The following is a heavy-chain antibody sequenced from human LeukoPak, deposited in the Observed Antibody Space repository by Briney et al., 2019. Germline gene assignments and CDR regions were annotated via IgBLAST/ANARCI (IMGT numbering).Heavy chain of an antibody. V-gene: IGHV3-23*01. CDR2: IGGRGGST. Sequence: PGGSLRLSCAASGFTFSSYAMHWVRQAPGKGPEWVSAIGGRGGSTYYADSLGGRFTISRDNSKDMVYLQMNSLKVEDTATYYCGKEGGAWGQGTKVTVSS. CDR3: GKEGGA. CDR1: GFTFSSYA. J-gene: IGHJ5*02. D-gene: IGHD3-16*01.